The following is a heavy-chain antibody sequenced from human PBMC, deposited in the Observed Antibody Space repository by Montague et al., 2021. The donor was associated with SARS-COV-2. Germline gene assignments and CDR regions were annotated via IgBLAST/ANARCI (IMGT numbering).Heavy chain of an antibody. CDR3: ARIFYDYVVEGAGPAGNAFDT. CDR2: VYNSGTT. V-gene: IGHV4-59*01. CDR1: GGSLSNNY. Sequence: SETLSLTCAVSGGSLSNNYWSWIRQPPGKGLEWIGHVYNSGTTIYNPSVKSRATISIDVSKTQFSLRLSSVTATDTAVYYCARIFYDYVVEGAGPAGNAFDTWGQGTLVTVSS. J-gene: IGHJ3*02. D-gene: IGHD3-16*01.